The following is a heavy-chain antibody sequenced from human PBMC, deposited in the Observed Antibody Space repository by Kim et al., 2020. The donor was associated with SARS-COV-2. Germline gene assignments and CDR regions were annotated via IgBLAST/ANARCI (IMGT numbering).Heavy chain of an antibody. V-gene: IGHV3-72*01. J-gene: IGHJ6*02. CDR1: GFTFSDHY. Sequence: GGSLRLSCAASGFTFSDHYMDWVRQAPGKGLEWVGRTRNKSNSYTTEYAASVKGRFTISRDDSKNSLYLQMNSLKTEDTAVYYCAREYSSSWYVPYYYYGMDVWGQGTTVTVSS. CDR3: AREYSSSWYVPYYYYGMDV. CDR2: TRNKSNSYTT. D-gene: IGHD6-13*01.